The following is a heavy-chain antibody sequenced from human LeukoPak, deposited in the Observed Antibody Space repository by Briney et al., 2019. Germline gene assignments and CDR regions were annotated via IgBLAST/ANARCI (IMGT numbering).Heavy chain of an antibody. CDR2: IYTSGST. CDR3: ARGGRAAAAPGYY. Sequence: SETLSLTCTVSGGSISSYYCSWIRQPAPRGLEWIGRIYTSGSTNYNPSLKSRVTISVDKSKNQFSLKLSSVTAADTAVYYCARGGRAAAAPGYYWGQGTLVTVSS. J-gene: IGHJ4*02. V-gene: IGHV4-4*07. D-gene: IGHD6-13*01. CDR1: GGSISSYY.